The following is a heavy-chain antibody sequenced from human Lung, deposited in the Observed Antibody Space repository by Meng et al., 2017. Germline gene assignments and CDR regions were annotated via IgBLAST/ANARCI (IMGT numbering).Heavy chain of an antibody. Sequence: QVQLGQSGAEVKKPGASVKVSCHPSGYNFPDYWLHWVRRAPGQGLEWMGRIDPKSGDTHYAQRFQGRVTMPGDTSISTAYMELSGLRSDDTAMYYCARDEDISAAGKLFGDYWGQGTLVTVSS. J-gene: IGHJ4*02. V-gene: IGHV1-2*06. CDR2: IDPKSGDT. CDR3: ARDEDISAAGKLFGDY. CDR1: GYNFPDYW. D-gene: IGHD6-13*01.